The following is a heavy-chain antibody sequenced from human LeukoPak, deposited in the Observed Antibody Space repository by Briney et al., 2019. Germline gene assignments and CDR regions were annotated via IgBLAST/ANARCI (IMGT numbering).Heavy chain of an antibody. V-gene: IGHV3-33*08. J-gene: IGHJ4*02. CDR1: GFTFSSYG. D-gene: IGHD2-21*02. Sequence: TGRSLRLSCAASGFTFSSYGMHWVRQAPGKGLEWVAVIWYDGSNKYYADSVKGRFTISRDNSKNTLYLQMNSLRAEDTAVYYCARVWGDQTFDYWGQGTLVTVSS. CDR3: ARVWGDQTFDY. CDR2: IWYDGSNK.